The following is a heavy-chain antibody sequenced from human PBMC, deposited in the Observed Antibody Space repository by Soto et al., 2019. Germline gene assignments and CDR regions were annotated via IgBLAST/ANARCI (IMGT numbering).Heavy chain of an antibody. Sequence: SVKVSCKASGGTFSSYTISWVRQAPGQGLEWMGRIIPILGIANYAQKFQGRVTITADKSTSTAYMELSSLRSEDTAVYYCARDRQELRRLIHWFDPWGEVNFFTVS. J-gene: IGHJ5*02. CDR2: IIPILGIA. V-gene: IGHV1-69*04. D-gene: IGHD1-7*01. CDR3: ARDRQELRRLIHWFDP. CDR1: GGTFSSYT.